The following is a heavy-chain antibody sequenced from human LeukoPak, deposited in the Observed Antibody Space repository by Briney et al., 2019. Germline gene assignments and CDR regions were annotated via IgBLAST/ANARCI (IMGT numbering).Heavy chain of an antibody. CDR1: VGSISSYY. V-gene: IGHV4-4*07. Sequence: SETLSLTCTVSVGSISSYYWSCIRQPAGKGLEWIGRIYTSGSTNYNPSLKSRVTMSVDTSKNQFSLKLSSVTAADTAVYYCARDLAVRGVISSNWFDPWGQGTLVTVSS. CDR2: IYTSGST. D-gene: IGHD3-10*01. J-gene: IGHJ5*02. CDR3: ARDLAVRGVISSNWFDP.